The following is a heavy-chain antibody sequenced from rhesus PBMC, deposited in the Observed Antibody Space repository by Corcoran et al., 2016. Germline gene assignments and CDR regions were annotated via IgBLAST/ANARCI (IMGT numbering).Heavy chain of an antibody. Sequence: QAQLQASGPGLVKPSETLSLTCAVSGGSFSSYWWSWIRQPPGMGLEWIGEINGNRGTTSYTPPHGSRDTISKDASKDHVSLNLKSVTAADTAVYYCARQEVVVTKGFDLWSQGILVTVSS. D-gene: IGHD3-16*01. V-gene: IGHV4-80*01. CDR2: INGNRGTT. CDR3: ARQEVVVTKGFDL. J-gene: IGHJ4*01. CDR1: GGSFSSYW.